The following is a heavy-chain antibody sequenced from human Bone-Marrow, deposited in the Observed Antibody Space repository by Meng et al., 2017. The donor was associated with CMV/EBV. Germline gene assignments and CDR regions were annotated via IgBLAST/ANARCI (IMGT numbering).Heavy chain of an antibody. CDR1: GYTFAGHY. CDR3: ARGGVRGFVVVPDYGMDV. Sequence: ASVKVSCKASGYTFAGHYLHWVRQAPGQGLEWMGWINPNSGATNYAQKFQGRVTMTRDTSISTAYMELSRLRSDDTAVYYCARGGVRGFVVVPDYGMDVWGQGTTVPVSS. CDR2: INPNSGAT. D-gene: IGHD2-2*01. V-gene: IGHV1-2*02. J-gene: IGHJ6*02.